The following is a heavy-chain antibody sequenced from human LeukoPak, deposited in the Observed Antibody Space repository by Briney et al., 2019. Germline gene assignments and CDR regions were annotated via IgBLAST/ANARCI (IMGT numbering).Heavy chain of an antibody. Sequence: PGGSLRLSCAASGFTFSSYGMHWVRQAPGKGLEWVAFIRYDGSNKYYADSVKGRFTISRDNSKNTLYLQMNSLRAEDTAVYYCAKDWYCSSTSCGEEIWGQGTLVTVSS. CDR2: IRYDGSNK. J-gene: IGHJ4*02. V-gene: IGHV3-30*02. CDR1: GFTFSSYG. CDR3: AKDWYCSSTSCGEEI. D-gene: IGHD2-2*01.